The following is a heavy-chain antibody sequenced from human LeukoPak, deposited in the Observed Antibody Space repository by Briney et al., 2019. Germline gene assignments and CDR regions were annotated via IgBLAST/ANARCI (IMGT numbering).Heavy chain of an antibody. D-gene: IGHD6-13*01. Sequence: GESLRLSCEASGFTFSRYWMYWVRQAPGKGLVWVARISSDGTIINYADSVRGRFTISRDNAKNTLYLQMNSLRVEDTAVYYCVKDWSWSFDYWGQGALVTVSS. CDR1: GFTFSRYW. V-gene: IGHV3-74*01. CDR2: ISSDGTII. J-gene: IGHJ4*02. CDR3: VKDWSWSFDY.